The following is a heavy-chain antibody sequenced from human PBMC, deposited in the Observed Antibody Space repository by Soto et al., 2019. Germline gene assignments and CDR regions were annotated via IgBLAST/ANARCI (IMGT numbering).Heavy chain of an antibody. D-gene: IGHD2-8*01. CDR2: ISGYNGDA. CDR1: GYTFTRYG. V-gene: IGHV1-18*01. J-gene: IGHJ6*02. CDR3: AKNGHPPYYYYGLDV. Sequence: QGQLVQSGAEVKMPGASVKVSCKASGYTFTRYGISWVRQAPGQGLEWMGWISGYNGDANYAQRFQGRVSMTKDTSTTTAYMEVRTLTSDDTAVYYCAKNGHPPYYYYGLDVWGQGTTVTVSS.